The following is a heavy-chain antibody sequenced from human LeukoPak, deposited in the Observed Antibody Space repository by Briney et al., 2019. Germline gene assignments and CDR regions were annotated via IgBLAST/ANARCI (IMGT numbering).Heavy chain of an antibody. CDR2: ISSSGSTI. CDR1: GFTFSSYE. Sequence: PGGSLRLSCAASGFTFSSYEMNWVRQAPGKGLEWVSYISSSGSTIYYADSVKGRFTISRDNAKNSLYLQMNSLRAEDTAVYYCARAFAAAAGTGAFDIWGQGTMVTVSS. V-gene: IGHV3-48*03. D-gene: IGHD6-13*01. J-gene: IGHJ3*02. CDR3: ARAFAAAAGTGAFDI.